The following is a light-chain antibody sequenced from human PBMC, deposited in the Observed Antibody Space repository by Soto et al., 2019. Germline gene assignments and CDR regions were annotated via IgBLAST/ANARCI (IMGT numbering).Light chain of an antibody. CDR3: QQSFSIPYT. Sequence: DIQMTQSPSSLSASVGDRVTITCRASQSIDTNLNWYQQKPGEAPKLLIYIASNLQSGVPSRFSGSESGTDFTLTISSLQPDDCATYDCQQSFSIPYTFGQGTKLEI. V-gene: IGKV1-39*01. CDR2: IAS. J-gene: IGKJ2*01. CDR1: QSIDTN.